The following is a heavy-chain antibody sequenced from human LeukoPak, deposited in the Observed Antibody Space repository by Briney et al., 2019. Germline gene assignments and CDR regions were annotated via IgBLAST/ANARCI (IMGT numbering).Heavy chain of an antibody. V-gene: IGHV3-23*01. CDR3: AKAYVDTAMVTYYYYGMDV. CDR1: GFTFSSYA. J-gene: IGHJ6*02. Sequence: GGSLRLSCAASGFTFSSYAMSWVRQAPGKGLEWVSAISGGGGSTYYADSVKGRFTISRDNSKNTLYLQMNSLRAEDTAVYYCAKAYVDTAMVTYYYYGMDVWGQGTTVTVSS. CDR2: ISGGGGST. D-gene: IGHD5-18*01.